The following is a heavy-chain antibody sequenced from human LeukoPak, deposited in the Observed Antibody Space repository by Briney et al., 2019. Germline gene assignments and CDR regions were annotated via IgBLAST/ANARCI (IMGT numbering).Heavy chain of an antibody. D-gene: IGHD2-21*02. CDR3: ARDYCGGDCYGLDY. CDR1: GFTFSSYL. V-gene: IGHV3-33*01. Sequence: GGSLRLSCAASGFTFSSYLMHWVRQAPGKGLEWVALIWFDGSKEYSADSVKGRFSISRDNSKNTLYLQMNSLRAEDTAVYYCARDYCGGDCYGLDYWGQGALVTVSS. CDR2: IWFDGSKE. J-gene: IGHJ4*02.